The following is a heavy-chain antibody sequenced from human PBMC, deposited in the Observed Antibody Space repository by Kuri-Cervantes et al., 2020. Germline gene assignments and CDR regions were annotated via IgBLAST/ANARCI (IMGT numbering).Heavy chain of an antibody. Sequence: GESLKISCAASGFSFSRYSLNWVRQAPGKGLEWVSYISSSSSTIYYADSVKGRFTISRDNSKNILYLQMHSPRPEDTAVYFCAKDGGDGYNLYMDVWGQGTTVTVSS. CDR2: ISSSSSTI. V-gene: IGHV3-48*01. CDR3: AKDGGDGYNLYMDV. J-gene: IGHJ6*02. D-gene: IGHD5-24*01. CDR1: GFSFSRYS.